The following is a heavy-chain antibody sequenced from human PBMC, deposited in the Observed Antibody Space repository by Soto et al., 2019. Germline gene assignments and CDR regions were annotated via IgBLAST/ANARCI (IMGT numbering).Heavy chain of an antibody. CDR2: FDPEDGET. Sequence: ASVKVSCKVSGYTLTELSMHWVRQAPGKGLVWMGGFDPEDGETIYAQKFQGRVTMTEDTSTDTAYMELSSLRSEDTAVYYCATGSVAKLYYDFWSGSEPFFYWGQGTLVTVSS. V-gene: IGHV1-24*01. D-gene: IGHD3-3*01. J-gene: IGHJ4*02. CDR1: GYTLTELS. CDR3: ATGSVAKLYYDFWSGSEPFFY.